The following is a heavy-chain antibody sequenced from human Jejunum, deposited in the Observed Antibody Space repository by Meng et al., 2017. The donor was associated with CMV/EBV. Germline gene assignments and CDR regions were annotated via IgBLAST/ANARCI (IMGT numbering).Heavy chain of an antibody. CDR2: LSYDGSEK. V-gene: IGHV3-30-3*01. CDR3: ARDGMIIAPLDY. D-gene: IGHD3-16*01. CDR1: GFKFHNYA. Sequence: CAASGFKFHNYAMHWVRQAPGKGLEWVGVLSYDGSEKYYADSVKGRFTFSRDNSKNTLYLQMNDLRDDDTAIYFCARDGMIIAPLDYWGQGTLVTVS. J-gene: IGHJ4*02.